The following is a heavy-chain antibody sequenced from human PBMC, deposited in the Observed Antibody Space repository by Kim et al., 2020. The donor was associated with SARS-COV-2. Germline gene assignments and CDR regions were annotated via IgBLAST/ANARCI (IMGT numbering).Heavy chain of an antibody. CDR1: GFTFTTYG. D-gene: IGHD6-13*01. Sequence: GGSLRLSCAASGFTFTTYGMHWVRQAPGKGLEWVAVIWHDGSKKYYADSVKGRFTIYRDDSKNTLCLQMDSLRAEDTAVYYCARAGGTSWYDYWGQGTPV. CDR3: ARAGGTSWYDY. V-gene: IGHV3-33*01. J-gene: IGHJ4*02. CDR2: IWHDGSKK.